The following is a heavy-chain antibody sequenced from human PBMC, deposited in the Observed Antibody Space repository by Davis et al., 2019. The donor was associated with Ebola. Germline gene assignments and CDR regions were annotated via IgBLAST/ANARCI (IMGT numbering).Heavy chain of an antibody. CDR2: INSDGSST. Sequence: HTGGSLRLSCAASGFTFSSYWMHWVRQAPGKGLEWVSSINSDGSSTSYADSVKGRFTISRDNAKNTLYLQMNSLRAEDTAVYYCAREGSVDTAMAYFDYWGQGTLVTVSS. V-gene: IGHV3-74*01. CDR1: GFTFSSYW. J-gene: IGHJ4*02. CDR3: AREGSVDTAMAYFDY. D-gene: IGHD5-18*01.